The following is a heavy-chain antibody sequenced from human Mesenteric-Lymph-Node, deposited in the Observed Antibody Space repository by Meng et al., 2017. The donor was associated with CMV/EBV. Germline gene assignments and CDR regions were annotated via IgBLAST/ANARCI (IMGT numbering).Heavy chain of an antibody. Sequence: GESLKISCAASGFTVSSNYMSWVRQAPGKGLEWVSVIYSGGSTYYADSVKGRFTISRDNSKNTLYLQMNSLRAEDTAVYYCTREKSAYCGGDCFTFDFWGQGTLVTVSS. D-gene: IGHD2-21*01. V-gene: IGHV3-66*01. CDR2: IYSGGST. CDR3: TREKSAYCGGDCFTFDF. CDR1: GFTVSSNY. J-gene: IGHJ4*02.